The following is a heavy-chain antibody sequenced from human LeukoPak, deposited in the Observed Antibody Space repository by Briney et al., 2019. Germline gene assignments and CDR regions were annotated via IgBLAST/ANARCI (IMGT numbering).Heavy chain of an antibody. Sequence: SETLSLTCAVYGGSFSGYYWSWIRQPPGKGLEWIGEINHSGSTNYNPSLKSRVTISVDTSKNQFSLKLSSVTAADTAVYYCARVGRDYDFWSGYYPYYYYYYMDVWGKGTTVTVSS. CDR3: ARVGRDYDFWSGYYPYYYYYYMDV. D-gene: IGHD3-3*01. V-gene: IGHV4-34*01. CDR2: INHSGST. CDR1: GGSFSGYY. J-gene: IGHJ6*03.